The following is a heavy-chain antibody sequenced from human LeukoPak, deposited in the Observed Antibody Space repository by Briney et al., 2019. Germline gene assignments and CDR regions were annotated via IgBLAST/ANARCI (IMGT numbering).Heavy chain of an antibody. D-gene: IGHD2-2*01. CDR1: GGTFSSYA. CDR3: ARDVRYCSSTSCPLDY. CDR2: IIPILGIA. Sequence: GASVKVSCKASGGTFSSYAISWVRQAPGQGLEWMGRIIPILGIANYAQKFQGRVTMTRDTSISTAYMELSRLRSDDTAVYYCARDVRYCSSTSCPLDYWGQGTLVTVSS. J-gene: IGHJ4*02. V-gene: IGHV1-69*04.